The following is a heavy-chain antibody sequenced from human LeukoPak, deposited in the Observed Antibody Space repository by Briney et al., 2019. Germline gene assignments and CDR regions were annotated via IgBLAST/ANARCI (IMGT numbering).Heavy chain of an antibody. CDR2: MNPNSGNT. V-gene: IGHV1-8*01. CDR3: ARNLITIFGVVIQAFAY. J-gene: IGHJ4*02. Sequence: GASVKVSCEASGYTFTSYDINWVRQATGQGLEWMGWMNPNSGNTGYAQKFQGRVTMTRNTSISTAYMELSSLRSEDTAVYYCARNLITIFGVVIQAFAYWGQGTLVTVSS. CDR1: GYTFTSYD. D-gene: IGHD3-3*01.